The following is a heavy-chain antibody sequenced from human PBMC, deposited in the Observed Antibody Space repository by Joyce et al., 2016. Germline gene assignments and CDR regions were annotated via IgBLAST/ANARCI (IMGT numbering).Heavy chain of an antibody. V-gene: IGHV1-2*02. CDR1: GYTCTGHY. CDR2: IRPDSGDT. D-gene: IGHD1-26*01. J-gene: IGHJ5*02. CDR3: ARGGSKWVNWFDP. Sequence: QVQLVQSGPEVKKPGASVKVSCKTSGYTCTGHYLHWVRQGPGQGLEWLGWIRPDSGDTNYAQKFQGGITWTRNTSITTAYMELRWLRSDDAAAYYGARGGSKWVNWFDPWGQGTLVTV.